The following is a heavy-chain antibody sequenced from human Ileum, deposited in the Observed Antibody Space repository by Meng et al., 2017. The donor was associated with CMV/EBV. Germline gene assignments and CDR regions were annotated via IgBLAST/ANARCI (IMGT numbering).Heavy chain of an antibody. CDR3: ATYSKDSLDI. CDR2: INQDGGTN. Sequence: GGSLRLSCAASGFTFSSFSMSWIRQAPGKGLEWVANINQDGGTNYHADSVKGRFTISRDNAKNSLYLQMNSLRAEDTAVYYCATYSKDSLDIWGQGTMVTVSS. D-gene: IGHD4-11*01. CDR1: GFTFSSFS. V-gene: IGHV3-7*01. J-gene: IGHJ3*02.